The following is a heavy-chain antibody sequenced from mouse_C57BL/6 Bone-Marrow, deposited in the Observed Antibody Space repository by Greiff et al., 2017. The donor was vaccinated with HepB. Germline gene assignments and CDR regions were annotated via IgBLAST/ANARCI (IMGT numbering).Heavy chain of an antibody. V-gene: IGHV1-18*01. CDR2: INPNNGGT. J-gene: IGHJ1*03. D-gene: IGHD1-1*01. Sequence: SGPELVKPGASVKIPCKASGYTFTDYNMDWVKQSHGKSLEWIGDINPNNGGTIYNQKFKGKATLTVDKSSSTAYMELRSLTSEDTAVYYGARRITTVVATRYFDVWGTGTTVTVSS. CDR1: GYTFTDYN. CDR3: ARRITTVVATRYFDV.